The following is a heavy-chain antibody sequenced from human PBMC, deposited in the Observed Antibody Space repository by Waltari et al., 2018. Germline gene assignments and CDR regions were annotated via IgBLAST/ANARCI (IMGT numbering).Heavy chain of an antibody. CDR2: INYGGST. Sequence: QEQLRQWGAGLLKPSETLSLTCAVYGGSLSGFYWTWIRQPPGRGLEWIGEINYGGSTTYQSSLKSRFTISVETSKNQFSLKVKSVTAADTALYYCARGSGDGLFDYWGQGTLVTVSS. CDR1: GGSLSGFY. CDR3: ARGSGDGLFDY. V-gene: IGHV4-34*02. D-gene: IGHD6-25*01. J-gene: IGHJ4*02.